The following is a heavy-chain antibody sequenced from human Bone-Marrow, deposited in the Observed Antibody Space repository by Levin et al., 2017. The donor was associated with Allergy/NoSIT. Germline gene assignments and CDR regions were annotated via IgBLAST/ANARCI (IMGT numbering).Heavy chain of an antibody. CDR2: IDPGDSDT. J-gene: IGHJ6*02. V-gene: IGHV5-51*01. CDR3: ARRDLDKIFGMDV. CDR1: GYSFSTYW. D-gene: IGHD3/OR15-3a*01. Sequence: PGESLKISCQGSGYSFSTYWVAWVRQVPGKGLEWMGIIDPGDSDTRYSPSFQGQVTISVDKSINTAYLQWSSLTASDTGIYYCARRDLDKIFGMDVWGQGTTVTVSS.